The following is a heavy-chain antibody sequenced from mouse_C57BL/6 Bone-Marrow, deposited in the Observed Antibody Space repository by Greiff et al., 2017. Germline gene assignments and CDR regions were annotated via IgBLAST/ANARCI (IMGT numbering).Heavy chain of an antibody. Sequence: QVHVKQPGAELVKPGASVKLSCKASGYTFTSYWMQWVKQRPGQGLEWIGEIDPSDSYTNYNQKFKGKATLTVDTSSSTAYMQLSSLTSEDSAVYYCARERVYYGSSLFAYWGQGTLVTVSA. CDR3: ARERVYYGSSLFAY. CDR1: GYTFTSYW. J-gene: IGHJ3*01. D-gene: IGHD1-1*01. V-gene: IGHV1-50*01. CDR2: IDPSDSYT.